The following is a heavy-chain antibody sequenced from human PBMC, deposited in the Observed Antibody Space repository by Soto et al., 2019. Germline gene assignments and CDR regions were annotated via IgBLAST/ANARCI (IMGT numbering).Heavy chain of an antibody. D-gene: IGHD3-22*01. CDR3: ARDNRSGYYFDY. V-gene: IGHV4-30-2*01. J-gene: IGHJ4*02. CDR1: GDSISSGGYS. CDR2: IYKSGTT. Sequence: QVQLQESGSGLVKPSQTLSLTCDVSGDSISSGGYSWNWIRQPPGKGLEWIGNIYKSGTTAYNPSLKSRVTISVDRSKNQFSLKLSSVTAADTAVYYCARDNRSGYYFDYWGQGTLVTVSS.